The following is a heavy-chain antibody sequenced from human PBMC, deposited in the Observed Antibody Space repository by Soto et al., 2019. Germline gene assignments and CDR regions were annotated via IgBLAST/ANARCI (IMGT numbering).Heavy chain of an antibody. D-gene: IGHD3-10*01. CDR3: ASRNGPGEAGAFDI. J-gene: IGHJ3*02. CDR2: IRYKAYGGTT. V-gene: IGHV3-49*03. CDR1: GFTFGDYS. Sequence: GGSLRLSCTPSGFTFGDYSMGWFRQAPGKGLEWVGFIRYKAYGGTTEYAASVKGRFTISRDDSKSIAYLQMNSLKTEDTAVYYCASRNGPGEAGAFDIWGQGTMVTVSS.